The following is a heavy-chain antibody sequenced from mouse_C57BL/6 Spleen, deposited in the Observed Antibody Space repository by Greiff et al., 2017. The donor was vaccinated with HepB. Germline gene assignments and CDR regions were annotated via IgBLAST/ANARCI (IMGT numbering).Heavy chain of an antibody. D-gene: IGHD1-1*01. V-gene: IGHV5-17*01. CDR2: ISSGSSTI. CDR3: ARPDYYGSSPYWYFDV. Sequence: EVKVEESGGGLVKPGGSLKLSCAASGFTFSDYGMHWVRQAPEKGLEWVAYISSGSSTIYYADTVKGRFTISRDNAKNTLFLQMTSLRSEDTAMYYCARPDYYGSSPYWYFDVWGTGTTVTVSS. CDR1: GFTFSDYG. J-gene: IGHJ1*03.